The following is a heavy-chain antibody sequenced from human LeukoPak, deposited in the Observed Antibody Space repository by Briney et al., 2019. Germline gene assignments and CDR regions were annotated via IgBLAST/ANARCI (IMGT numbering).Heavy chain of an antibody. Sequence: GGTLRLSCTASEFILNSYWMTWVRQAPGKGLQWVANIKEDGSETYYLDSVRGRFTISRDTAKKSVYLQMSSLRVEDTAVYYCATDRGWFILDYWGQGSLVTVSS. D-gene: IGHD2-8*02. J-gene: IGHJ4*02. CDR2: IKEDGSET. CDR3: ATDRGWFILDY. V-gene: IGHV3-7*01. CDR1: EFILNSYW.